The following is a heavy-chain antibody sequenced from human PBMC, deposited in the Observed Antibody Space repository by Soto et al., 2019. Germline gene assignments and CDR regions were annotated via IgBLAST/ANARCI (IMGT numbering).Heavy chain of an antibody. J-gene: IGHJ4*02. D-gene: IGHD6-19*01. CDR2: IIPIFGTA. CDR3: ARDQGSGWYFFDY. CDR1: GSTFSSYA. Sequence: GASVKVSCKASGSTFSSYAISWVRQAPGQGLEWMGGIIPIFGTANYAQKFQGRVTITADKSTSTAYMELSSLRSEDTAVYYCARDQGSGWYFFDYWGQGTLVTVSS. V-gene: IGHV1-69*06.